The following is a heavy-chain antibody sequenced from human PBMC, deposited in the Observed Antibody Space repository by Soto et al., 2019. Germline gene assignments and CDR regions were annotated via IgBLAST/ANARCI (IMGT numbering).Heavy chain of an antibody. Sequence: GESLKISCAASGFTFSSYGMHWVRQAPGKGLEWVAVIWYDGSNKYYADSVKGRFTISRDNSKNTLYLQMNSLRAEDTAVYYCARGSSSWVRRYYYYGMDVWGQGTTVTVSS. J-gene: IGHJ6*02. V-gene: IGHV3-33*01. D-gene: IGHD6-6*01. CDR1: GFTFSSYG. CDR3: ARGSSSWVRRYYYYGMDV. CDR2: IWYDGSNK.